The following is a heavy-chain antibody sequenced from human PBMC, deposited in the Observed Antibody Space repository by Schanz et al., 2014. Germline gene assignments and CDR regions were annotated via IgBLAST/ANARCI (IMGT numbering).Heavy chain of an antibody. J-gene: IGHJ4*02. CDR3: TADLWFGAVWGVW. V-gene: IGHV3-15*01. Sequence: EVQLVESGGGLVKPGGSLRLSCATSGFTLNNAWMNWVRQAPGKGLQWVARIKSKTDGGTRDYAAPVKGRFTISTDDSKNPVYLQMNTLQPEDTAVYYCTADLWFGAVWGVWWGQGTLVTVSS. CDR1: GFTLNNAW. CDR2: IKSKTDGGTR. D-gene: IGHD3-10*01.